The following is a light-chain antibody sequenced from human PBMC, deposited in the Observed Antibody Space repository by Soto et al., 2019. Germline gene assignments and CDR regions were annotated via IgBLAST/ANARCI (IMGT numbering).Light chain of an antibody. V-gene: IGKV1-12*01. CDR3: QQTYSTPET. J-gene: IGKJ5*01. Sequence: DIPMTQSPSSVSASVGDRVTITCRASQGISSWLAWYQQKPGEAPNLLISAASSLQSGVPSRFSGSGSGADFTLTITSLQPEDFATYYCQQTYSTPETFGQGTRLEIK. CDR1: QGISSW. CDR2: AAS.